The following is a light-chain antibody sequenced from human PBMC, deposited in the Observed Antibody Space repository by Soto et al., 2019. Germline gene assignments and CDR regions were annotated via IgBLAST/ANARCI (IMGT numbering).Light chain of an antibody. V-gene: IGKV1-5*01. Sequence: DIQMTQSPSTLSASVGDRVTITCRASQSISNWLAWYQQKPGKAPKLLMYDASSLETGVPSRFSGSGFGTEFTLTISRLQPDDFATYYCQHYNNYSPWTVGQGTTVDSK. CDR3: QHYNNYSPWT. CDR2: DAS. CDR1: QSISNW. J-gene: IGKJ1*01.